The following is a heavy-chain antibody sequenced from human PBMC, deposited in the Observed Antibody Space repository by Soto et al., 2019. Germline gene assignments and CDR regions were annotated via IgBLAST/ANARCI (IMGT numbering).Heavy chain of an antibody. CDR1: GFTFSGYW. D-gene: IGHD1-26*01. V-gene: IGHV3-74*01. Sequence: GGSLRLSCAASGFTFSGYWMNWVRQAPGKGLVWVSRLNGDGGSTNYADSVKGRFTISRDNAKNTLYLQMNSLRAEDTAAYYCARGFFSSGFDYWGQGTLVTVSS. J-gene: IGHJ4*02. CDR3: ARGFFSSGFDY. CDR2: LNGDGGST.